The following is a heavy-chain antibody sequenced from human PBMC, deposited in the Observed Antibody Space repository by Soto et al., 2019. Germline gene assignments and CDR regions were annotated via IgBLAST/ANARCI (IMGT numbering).Heavy chain of an antibody. CDR1: GYSVSSGDSY. J-gene: IGHJ4*02. Sequence: QVQLQESGPGLVDPSQTLSLTCTVSGYSVSSGDSYWSWIRQHPGKGLEWIGYIYYNGNTYYNPSIKSRVTISVDTSKNQFSLKLSSVTAADTAVYYCARAPEYGSSSGGFDHWGQGTLVTVSS. V-gene: IGHV4-31*03. CDR3: ARAPEYGSSSGGFDH. D-gene: IGHD6-6*01. CDR2: IYYNGNT.